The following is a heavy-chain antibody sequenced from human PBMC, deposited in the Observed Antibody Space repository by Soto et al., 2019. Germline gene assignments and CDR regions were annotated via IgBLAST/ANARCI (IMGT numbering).Heavy chain of an antibody. D-gene: IGHD3-22*01. V-gene: IGHV3-23*01. J-gene: IGHJ5*02. CDR3: ARNGDSSDYRGWFDP. CDR2: VSASGLTT. CDR1: GFTFSTYA. Sequence: GGSLRLSCAASGFTFSTYAMAWVRQAPGKGLEWVSGVSASGLTTYYADPVKGRFTISRDNSKNTLYLQMNSLRAEDTAVYYCARNGDSSDYRGWFDPWGQGTLVTVSS.